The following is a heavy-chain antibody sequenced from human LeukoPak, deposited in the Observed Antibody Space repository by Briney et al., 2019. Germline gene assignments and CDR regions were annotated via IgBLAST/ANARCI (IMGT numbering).Heavy chain of an antibody. V-gene: IGHV1-18*01. D-gene: IGHD1-20*01. J-gene: IGHJ4*02. CDR3: ARATPLYNWNYVGY. Sequence: ASVKVSCKASGYTFTSYGISWVRQAPGQGLEWMGWISAYNGNTNYAQKLQGRVTMTTDTSTSTAYMELRSLRSDDTAVYYCARATPLYNWNYVGYWGQGTLVTVSS. CDR1: GYTFTSYG. CDR2: ISAYNGNT.